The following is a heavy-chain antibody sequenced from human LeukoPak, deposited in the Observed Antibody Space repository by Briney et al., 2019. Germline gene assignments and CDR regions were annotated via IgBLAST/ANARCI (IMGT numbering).Heavy chain of an antibody. CDR1: GDSVSSNSAA. CDR2: TYYRSKWYN. D-gene: IGHD5-18*01. V-gene: IGHV6-1*01. J-gene: IGHJ4*02. CDR3: ARRSVDPLSYGDYFDY. Sequence: SQTLSLTCAISGDSVSSNSAAWNWIRQSPSRGLEWLGRTYYRSKWYNDYAVSVKSRITINPDTSKNQFSLQLNSVTPEDTAVYYCARRSVDPLSYGDYFDYWGQGTLVTVSS.